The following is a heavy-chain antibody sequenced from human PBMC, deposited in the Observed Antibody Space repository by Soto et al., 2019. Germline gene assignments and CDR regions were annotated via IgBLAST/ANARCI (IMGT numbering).Heavy chain of an antibody. J-gene: IGHJ4*02. CDR1: GLLFSGYG. CDR3: ARGGIGGTVFYGYFDY. Sequence: QVHLVESGGGVVQPGGSLRLSCAVPGLLFSGYGMHWVRQAPGKGLEWVAIIRFDGTNIEYEDSVRGRFTISRDNSKNMLYLQMNSLRVEDTAVYYCARGGIGGTVFYGYFDYWGQGTLVTVSS. CDR2: IRFDGTNI. D-gene: IGHD1-1*01. V-gene: IGHV3-33*01.